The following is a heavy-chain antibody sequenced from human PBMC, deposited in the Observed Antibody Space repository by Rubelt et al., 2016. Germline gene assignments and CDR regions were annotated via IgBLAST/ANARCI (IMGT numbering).Heavy chain of an antibody. J-gene: IGHJ2*01. CDR3: ARDRPPAAGTEDWYFDL. CDR2: IYYSGST. V-gene: IGHV4-39*07. Sequence: GKGLEWIGSIYYSGSTYYNPSLKSRVTISVDTSKNQFSLKLSSVTAADTAVYYCARDRPPAAGTEDWYFDLWGRGTLVTVSS. D-gene: IGHD6-13*01.